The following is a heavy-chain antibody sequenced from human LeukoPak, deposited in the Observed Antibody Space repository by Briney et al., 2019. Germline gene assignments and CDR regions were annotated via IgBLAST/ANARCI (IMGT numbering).Heavy chain of an antibody. Sequence: SETLSLTCTVSGYSISSGYYWGWIRQPPGKGLEWIGSIFNSGSTYYNPSLKSRVTISVDLSKNQFSLKLSSVTAADTALYYCARYKDGYNYYFNPWGQGTLVSVSS. V-gene: IGHV4-38-2*02. CDR3: ARYKDGYNYYFNP. CDR1: GYSISSGYY. D-gene: IGHD5-18*01. CDR2: IFNSGST. J-gene: IGHJ4*02.